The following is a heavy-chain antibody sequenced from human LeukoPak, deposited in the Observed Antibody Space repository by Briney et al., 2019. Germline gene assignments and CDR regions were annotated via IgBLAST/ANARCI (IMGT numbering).Heavy chain of an antibody. V-gene: IGHV1-8*01. CDR3: ARAQYSTYYYYYMDV. CDR1: GCTFTSYD. D-gene: IGHD6-6*01. Sequence: ASVKVSCKASGCTFTSYDINWVRQATGQGLEWMGWMNPNSGNTGYAQKFQGRVTMTRNTSTSTAYMELSSLRSEDTAVYYCARAQYSTYYYYYMDVWGKGTTVTVSS. CDR2: MNPNSGNT. J-gene: IGHJ6*03.